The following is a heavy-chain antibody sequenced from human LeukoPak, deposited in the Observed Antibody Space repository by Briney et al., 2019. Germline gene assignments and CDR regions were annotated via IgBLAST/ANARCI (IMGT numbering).Heavy chain of an antibody. CDR3: ARGAIGAAGTSEYWFDP. CDR2: VHYSGKT. V-gene: IGHV4-39*01. CDR1: GGSISTNNY. Sequence: SETLSLTCTVSGGSISTNNYWGWIRQPPGKGLDWIGSVHYSGKTYYNPSLSSRVTISIDTSKNQFSLNLRSVTAADTAVYYCARGAIGAAGTSEYWFDPWGQGTLVIVSS. D-gene: IGHD6-13*01. J-gene: IGHJ5*02.